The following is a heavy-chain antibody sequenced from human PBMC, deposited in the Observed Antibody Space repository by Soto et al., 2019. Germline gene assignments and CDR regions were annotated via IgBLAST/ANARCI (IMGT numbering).Heavy chain of an antibody. D-gene: IGHD3-10*01. CDR2: IVPFIHTS. J-gene: IGHJ6*02. CDR1: GDTFGSYA. Sequence: QEVLVQSGAEVKKPGSSGKVSCKTSGDTFGSYAISWVRQPPGQGLEWMGGIVPFIHTSNYAQKFQGRVTITAHESTTTARMDVSSMTSEDTAVYYCARNLRYFGSGIFFRGMEVWGQVTTVTVSS. CDR3: ARNLRYFGSGIFFRGMEV. V-gene: IGHV1-69*01.